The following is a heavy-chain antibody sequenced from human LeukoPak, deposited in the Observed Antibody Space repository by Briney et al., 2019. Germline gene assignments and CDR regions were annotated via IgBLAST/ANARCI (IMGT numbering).Heavy chain of an antibody. Sequence: GGSLRLSCAASGFTFSSYAMSWVRQAPGKGLEWVSAISGSGGSTYYADSVKGRFTISRDNSKNTLYLQMNSLRAEDTAVYYCANPSHNYDSSGYYLPGYFQHWGQGTLVTVSS. CDR3: ANPSHNYDSSGYYLPGYFQH. V-gene: IGHV3-23*01. D-gene: IGHD3-22*01. CDR1: GFTFSSYA. J-gene: IGHJ1*01. CDR2: ISGSGGST.